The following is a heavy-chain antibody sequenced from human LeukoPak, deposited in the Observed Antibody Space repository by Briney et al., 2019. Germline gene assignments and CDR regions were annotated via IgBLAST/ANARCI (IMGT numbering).Heavy chain of an antibody. J-gene: IGHJ4*02. CDR1: GYTFTGYY. CDR3: ARDLDGGSYSTDY. CDR2: INPNSGGT. V-gene: IGHV1-2*02. Sequence: ASVKVSYKASGYTFTGYYMHWVRQAPGQGLEWMGWINPNSGGTNYAQKFQGRVTMTRDTSISTAYMELSRLRSDDTAVYYCARDLDGGSYSTDYWGQGTLVTVSS. D-gene: IGHD1-26*01.